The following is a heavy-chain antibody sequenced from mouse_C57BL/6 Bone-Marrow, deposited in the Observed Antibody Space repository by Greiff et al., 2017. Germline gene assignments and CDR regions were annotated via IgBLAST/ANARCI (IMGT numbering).Heavy chain of an antibody. CDR3: ASPNWDGAMDY. V-gene: IGHV1-69*01. CDR1: GYTFTSYW. Sequence: QVQLQQPGAELVMPGASVKLSCKASGYTFTSYWMHWVKQRPGQGLEWIGEIDPSDSYTNYNQKFKGKSTLTVDKSSSTAYMQLSSLISEDSAVYYCASPNWDGAMDYWGQGTSVTVSS. D-gene: IGHD4-1*02. J-gene: IGHJ4*01. CDR2: IDPSDSYT.